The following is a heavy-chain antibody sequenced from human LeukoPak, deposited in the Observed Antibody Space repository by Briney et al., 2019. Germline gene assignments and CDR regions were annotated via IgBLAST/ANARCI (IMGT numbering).Heavy chain of an antibody. Sequence: PGGSLRLSCAASGFTFSSYGMSWVRQAPGKGLEWVSAISGSGGSTYYADSVKGRFTISRDNSKNTLYLLMNSLRAEETAVYCWAKDGSIRSFDTWGQGTLVTVSS. J-gene: IGHJ5*02. V-gene: IGHV3-23*01. CDR3: AKDGSIRSFDT. CDR1: GFTFSSYG. D-gene: IGHD2-2*01. CDR2: ISGSGGST.